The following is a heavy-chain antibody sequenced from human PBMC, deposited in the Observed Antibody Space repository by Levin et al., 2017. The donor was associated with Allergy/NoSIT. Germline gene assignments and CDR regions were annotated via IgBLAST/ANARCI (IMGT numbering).Heavy chain of an antibody. D-gene: IGHD4-11*01. V-gene: IGHV3-74*01. CDR3: ARESGYTNYLGLAFEI. J-gene: IGHJ3*02. CDR1: GFTFSSHW. Sequence: PGGSLRLSCAASGFTFSSHWMHWVRQAPGKGLVWVSRINGDGSSTNYADPVKGRFTISSDNAPNTLYLQMNSLRAEDTAVYYCARESGYTNYLGLAFEIWGQGTMVTVSS. CDR2: INGDGSST.